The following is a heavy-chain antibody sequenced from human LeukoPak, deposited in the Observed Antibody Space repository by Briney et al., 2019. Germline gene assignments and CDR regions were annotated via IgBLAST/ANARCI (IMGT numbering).Heavy chain of an antibody. CDR2: IYYSGST. D-gene: IGHD3-3*01. J-gene: IGHJ4*02. CDR3: ARGALYDFWSGSSFDY. CDR1: GGPISTYY. Sequence: SETLSLTCTVSGGPISTYYWSWIRQPPGKGLEWIGYIYYSGSTNYNPSLKSRVTISVDTSKNQFSLKLSSVTAADTAVYYCARGALYDFWSGSSFDYWGQGTLVTVSS. V-gene: IGHV4-59*01.